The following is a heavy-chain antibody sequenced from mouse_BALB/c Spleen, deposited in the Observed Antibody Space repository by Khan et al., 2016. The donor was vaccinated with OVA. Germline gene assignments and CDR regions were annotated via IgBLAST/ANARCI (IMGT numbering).Heavy chain of an antibody. CDR3: ARGYYGDPFAY. CDR1: GFTFSDYY. CDR2: ISDGGSYT. Sequence: EVELVESGGGLVKPGGSLKLSCAASGFTFSDYYMYWVRQSPEKRLEWVATISDGGSYTYFPDSVKGRFTISRDDVKNNLYLQMNSLKFEDTAMYYCARGYYGDPFAYWGQGTLVTVSA. V-gene: IGHV5-4*02. J-gene: IGHJ3*01. D-gene: IGHD2-13*01.